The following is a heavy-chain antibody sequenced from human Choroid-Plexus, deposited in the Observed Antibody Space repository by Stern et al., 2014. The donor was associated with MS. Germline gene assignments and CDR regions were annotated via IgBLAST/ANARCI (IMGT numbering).Heavy chain of an antibody. D-gene: IGHD2/OR15-2a*01. J-gene: IGHJ2*01. Sequence: QLVESGGGVVQPGRPLRLSCVASGFTFGSCAMHWVRQAPGKGLEWVAGVSYDGSNKYYADSVKGRFTISRDNSQNTLYMQMSSLRPEDTAVYYCAKDRQYLTYF. CDR3: AKDRQYLTYF. CDR1: GFTFGSCA. V-gene: IGHV3-30*18. CDR2: VSYDGSNK.